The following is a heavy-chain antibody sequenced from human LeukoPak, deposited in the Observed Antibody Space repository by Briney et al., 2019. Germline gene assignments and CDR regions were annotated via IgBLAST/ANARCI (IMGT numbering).Heavy chain of an antibody. J-gene: IGHJ4*02. CDR2: INPNSGGT. CDR3: AREHYDILTGYYRPFDY. V-gene: IGHV1-2*02. CDR1: GYTFTGYY. D-gene: IGHD3-9*01. Sequence: ASVKVSCTASGYTFTGYYMHWVRQAPGQGLEWMGWINPNSGGTNYAQKFQGRVTMTRDTSISTAYMELSRLRSDDTAVYYCAREHYDILTGYYRPFDYWGQGTLVTVSS.